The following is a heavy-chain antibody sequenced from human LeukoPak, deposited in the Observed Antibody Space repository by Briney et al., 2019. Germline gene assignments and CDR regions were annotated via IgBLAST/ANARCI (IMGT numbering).Heavy chain of an antibody. J-gene: IGHJ4*02. D-gene: IGHD3-10*01. Sequence: GGSLRLSCAASGFTFSSHAMSWVRQAPGKGLVWVSRIDHDGINTYYADSVKGRFTISRDNAKNTLYLQMNSLRAEDTAVYYCAKQVREKGSPIDYWGQGTLVTVSS. CDR1: GFTFSSHA. CDR3: AKQVREKGSPIDY. V-gene: IGHV3-23*01. CDR2: IDHDGINT.